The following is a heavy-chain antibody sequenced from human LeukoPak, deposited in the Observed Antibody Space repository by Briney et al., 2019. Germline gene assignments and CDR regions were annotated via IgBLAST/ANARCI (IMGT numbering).Heavy chain of an antibody. CDR2: ISPSGDIK. J-gene: IGHJ3*02. CDR3: AKGSSGSYSLDAFDI. Sequence: GGTLRLSCVASGFTFSRHGMNWARQAPGKGLEWVSGISPSGDIKYYVDSVKGRFTISRDNVKNSLYLQMNSLRVEDMAFYYCAKGSSGSYSLDAFDIWGQGTMVTVSS. V-gene: IGHV3-23*01. CDR1: GFTFSRHG. D-gene: IGHD3-10*01.